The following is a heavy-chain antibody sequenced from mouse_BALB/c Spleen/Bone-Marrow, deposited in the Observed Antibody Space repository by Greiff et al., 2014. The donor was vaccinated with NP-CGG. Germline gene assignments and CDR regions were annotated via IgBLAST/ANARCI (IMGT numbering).Heavy chain of an antibody. D-gene: IGHD1-2*01. Sequence: VQLQQSGAELVRSGASVKLSCTASGFNIKDYYMHWVKQRPEQGLEWTGWIDPENGDTEYAPKFQGKATMTADTSSNTAYLQPSGLTSEDTAVYYCNAQNYGYGAWFAYWGQGTLVTVSA. V-gene: IGHV14-4*02. J-gene: IGHJ3*01. CDR2: IDPENGDT. CDR1: GFNIKDYY. CDR3: NAQNYGYGAWFAY.